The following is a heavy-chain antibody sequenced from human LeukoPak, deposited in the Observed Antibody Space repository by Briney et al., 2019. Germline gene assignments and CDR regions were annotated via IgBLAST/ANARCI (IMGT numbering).Heavy chain of an antibody. Sequence: LRLSCAASGFTXXDYTMHWVRQAPGKGLEWVSLISWDGGSTYYADSVKGRFTISRDNSKNSLYLQMNSLRTEDTALYYCAKGFGGSEIEYYFDYWGQGTLVTVSS. CDR2: ISWDGGST. CDR3: AKGFGGSEIEYYFDY. CDR1: GFTXXDYT. D-gene: IGHD3-10*01. J-gene: IGHJ4*02. V-gene: IGHV3-43*01.